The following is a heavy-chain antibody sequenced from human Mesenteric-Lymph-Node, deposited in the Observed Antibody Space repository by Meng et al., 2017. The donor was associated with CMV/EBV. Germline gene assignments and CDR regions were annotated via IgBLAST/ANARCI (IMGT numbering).Heavy chain of an antibody. J-gene: IGHJ5*01. V-gene: IGHV3-11*04. CDR3: ARATYDFWSGYPLNWFDS. CDR2: INSDGRTT. CDR1: TFADYY. D-gene: IGHD3-3*01. Sequence: TFADYYMSWIRQAPGKGLEWLSYINSDGRTTHYADSMKGRFTISRDNAKNSLYLQMNNLRIKDTAVYYCARATYDFWSGYPLNWFDSWGQGTLVTVSS.